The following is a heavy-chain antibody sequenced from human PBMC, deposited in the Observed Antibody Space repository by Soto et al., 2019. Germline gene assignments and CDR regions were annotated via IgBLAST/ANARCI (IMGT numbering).Heavy chain of an antibody. J-gene: IGHJ4*01. Sequence: GSSVKVSCKASGYTFTAYYIHWVRQAPGQGLEWMGWINPNSRDTNNAQKFQGRVTMTRDASTHTAYMELSRLRSDDTAVYYCARGTRTAAGPCIDFWGPGTLVTVSS. CDR1: GYTFTAYY. D-gene: IGHD6-13*01. V-gene: IGHV1-2*02. CDR2: INPNSRDT. CDR3: ARGTRTAAGPCIDF.